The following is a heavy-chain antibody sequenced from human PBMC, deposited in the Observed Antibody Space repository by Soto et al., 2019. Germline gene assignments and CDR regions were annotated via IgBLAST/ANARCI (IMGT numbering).Heavy chain of an antibody. J-gene: IGHJ4*02. Sequence: PGGSLRLSCAASGFTFSSYAMSWVRQAPGKGLEWVSAISGSGGSTYYADSVKGRFTISRDNSKNTLYLQMNSLRAEDTAVYYCAKINLTPYDYIWGSYRYTSGYFDYWGQGTLVTVSS. D-gene: IGHD3-16*02. V-gene: IGHV3-23*01. CDR1: GFTFSSYA. CDR3: AKINLTPYDYIWGSYRYTSGYFDY. CDR2: ISGSGGST.